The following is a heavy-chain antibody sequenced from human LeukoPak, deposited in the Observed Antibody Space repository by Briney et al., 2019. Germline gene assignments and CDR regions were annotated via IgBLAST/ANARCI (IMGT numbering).Heavy chain of an antibody. V-gene: IGHV4-34*01. CDR3: ARGGGVLLWFGDNWFDP. Sequence: PSETLSLPCAVYGGSFIGYYWSWIRQPPGKGLEWIGEINHSGSTNYNPSLKSRVTISVDTSKNQFSLKLSSVTAADTAVYYCARGGGVLLWFGDNWFDPWGQGTLVTVSS. J-gene: IGHJ5*02. D-gene: IGHD3-10*01. CDR1: GGSFIGYY. CDR2: INHSGST.